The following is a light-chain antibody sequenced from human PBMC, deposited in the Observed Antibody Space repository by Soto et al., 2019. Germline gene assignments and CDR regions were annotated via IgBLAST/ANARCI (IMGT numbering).Light chain of an antibody. Sequence: EIVLTQSPATLSLSPGERATLSCRASQSVSSYLAWYQQKPGQAPKLLIYDASNRATGIPARFSGSGSGTDFTLTISRLEPEDFAVYYCQQRSNWPLFGPGTKVDIK. CDR2: DAS. CDR1: QSVSSY. J-gene: IGKJ3*01. CDR3: QQRSNWPL. V-gene: IGKV3-11*01.